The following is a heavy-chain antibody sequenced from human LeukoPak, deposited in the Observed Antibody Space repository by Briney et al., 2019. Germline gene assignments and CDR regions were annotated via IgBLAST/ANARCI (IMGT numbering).Heavy chain of an antibody. Sequence: MASETLSLTCTVSGGSISSYYWSWIRQPPGKGLEWIGYIYYSGSTNYNPSLKSRVTISVDTSKNQFSLKLSSVTAADTAVYYCARDGAFDIWGQGTMVTVSS. V-gene: IGHV4-59*01. CDR3: ARDGAFDI. CDR1: GGSISSYY. J-gene: IGHJ3*02. CDR2: IYYSGST.